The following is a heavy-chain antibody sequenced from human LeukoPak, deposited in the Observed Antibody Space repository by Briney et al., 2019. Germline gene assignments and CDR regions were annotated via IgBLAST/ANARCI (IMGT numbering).Heavy chain of an antibody. CDR2: IYPGDSDT. CDR3: ARNLGRDFWSGYYYY. Sequence: GESLKISCKGSGYSFTSYWIGWVRQMPGKGLEWMGIIYPGDSDTRYSTSFQGQVTISADKSISTAYLQWSSLTASDTAMYYCARNLGRDFWSGYYYYWGQGTLVTVSS. J-gene: IGHJ4*02. D-gene: IGHD3-3*01. V-gene: IGHV5-51*01. CDR1: GYSFTSYW.